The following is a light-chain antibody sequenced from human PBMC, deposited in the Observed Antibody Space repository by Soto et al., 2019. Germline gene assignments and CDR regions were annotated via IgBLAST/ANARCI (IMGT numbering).Light chain of an antibody. V-gene: IGLV2-14*03. CDR1: SSDVGGYNY. Sequence: QSVLTQPASVSGSPGQSITIFCTGTSSDVGGYNYVSWYQQRPGKPPKLMIYDVTNRPSGVSNRFSGSKSGSTASLTISGLQAEDEGDYYCSSSTNRHTVVFGGGTKLTVL. J-gene: IGLJ3*02. CDR2: DVT. CDR3: SSSTNRHTVV.